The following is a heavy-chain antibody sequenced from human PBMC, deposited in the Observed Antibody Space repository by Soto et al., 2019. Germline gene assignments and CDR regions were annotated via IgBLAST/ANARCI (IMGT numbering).Heavy chain of an antibody. Sequence: GGSLRLSCAASGFTFSSYGMHWVRQAPGKGLEWVAVISYDGSNKYYADSVKGRFTISRDNSKNTLYLQMNSLRAEDTAVYYCAVNPDYYDSSGYYRDFDYWGQGTLVTV. D-gene: IGHD3-22*01. CDR2: ISYDGSNK. V-gene: IGHV3-30*03. J-gene: IGHJ4*02. CDR1: GFTFSSYG. CDR3: AVNPDYYDSSGYYRDFDY.